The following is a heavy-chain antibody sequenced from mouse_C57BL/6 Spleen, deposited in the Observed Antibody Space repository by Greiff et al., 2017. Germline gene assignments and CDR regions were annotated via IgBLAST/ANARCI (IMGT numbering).Heavy chain of an antibody. V-gene: IGHV1-61*01. CDR1: GYTFTSYW. D-gene: IGHD3-1*01. J-gene: IGHJ4*01. Sequence: QVQLQQPGAELVRPGSSVKLSCKASGYTFTSYWMDWVKQRPGHGLEWIGNIYPSDSDTPYNQKFKDKATLTVDKSSSTSYMQLSSLTSEDSAVYYCARGGYDGDYWGQGTSVTVSS. CDR3: ARGGYDGDY. CDR2: IYPSDSDT.